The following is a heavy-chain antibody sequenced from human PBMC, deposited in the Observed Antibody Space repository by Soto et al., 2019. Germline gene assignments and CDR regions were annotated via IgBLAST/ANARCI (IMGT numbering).Heavy chain of an antibody. CDR1: GFTFSSYS. Sequence: GSLRLSCAASGFTFSSYSMNWVRQAPGKGLEWVSSISSSSSYIYYADSVKGRFTISRDNAKNSLYLQMNSLRAEDTAVYYCARKFNYDFWSGYLQNSWFDPWGQGTLVTVSS. CDR2: ISSSSSYI. V-gene: IGHV3-21*01. J-gene: IGHJ5*02. D-gene: IGHD3-3*01. CDR3: ARKFNYDFWSGYLQNSWFDP.